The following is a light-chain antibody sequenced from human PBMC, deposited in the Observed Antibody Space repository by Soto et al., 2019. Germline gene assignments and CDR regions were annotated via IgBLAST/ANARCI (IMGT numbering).Light chain of an antibody. V-gene: IGKV1-33*01. CDR3: QYCDYLPL. CDR2: GAS. Sequence: EIQMTQSPSSLSASVGDRVTITCQASHDISNYLNWYRHKPGKAPKLLIYGASNLETGVPSRFSGSGSGTDFTFTISSLQPEDIATYYCQYCDYLPLFGPGTTVDLK. CDR1: HDISNY. J-gene: IGKJ3*01.